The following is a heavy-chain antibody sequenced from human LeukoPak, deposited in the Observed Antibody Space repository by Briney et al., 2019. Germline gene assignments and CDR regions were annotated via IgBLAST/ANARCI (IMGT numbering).Heavy chain of an antibody. CDR2: IYYSGST. V-gene: IGHV4-39*07. J-gene: IGHJ6*03. Sequence: SETLSLTCTVSGDSISSSSYYWGWIRQPPGKGLEWIGSIYYSGSTYYNPSLKSRVTISIDTSKNQFSLKLSSVTAADTAVYFCARVSWSPGTSYYYMDVWGKGTTVTVSS. CDR1: GDSISSSSYY. CDR3: ARVSWSPGTSYYYMDV. D-gene: IGHD1-1*01.